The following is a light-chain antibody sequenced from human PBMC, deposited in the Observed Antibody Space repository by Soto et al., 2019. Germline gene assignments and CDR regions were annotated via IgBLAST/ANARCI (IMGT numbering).Light chain of an antibody. V-gene: IGLV2-14*01. CDR2: EVS. J-gene: IGLJ3*02. CDR3: SSYTGSGTLV. Sequence: QSALTQPASVSGSLGQSITISCTGTSSNVGAYDYVSWYQQDPGKAPKLMIYEVSNRPSGVSYRFSGSKSGNTASLTISGLPAEDEADYYCSSYTGSGTLVFGGGTKVTVL. CDR1: SSNVGAYDY.